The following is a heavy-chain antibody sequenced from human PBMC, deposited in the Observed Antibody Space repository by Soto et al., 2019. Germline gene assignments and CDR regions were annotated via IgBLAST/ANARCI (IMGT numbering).Heavy chain of an antibody. V-gene: IGHV5-10-1*01. CDR2: IDVSDSYI. CDR1: GYDFPNSW. D-gene: IGHD3-22*01. J-gene: IGHJ3*02. CDR3: ARVFDANDGSGYWIFDI. Sequence: GESLKISCQASGYDFPNSWISWVRQMPGKDLEWMARIDVSDSYINYNPSFKGHVTISTDKSITTAYLEWSSLKASDTAIYYCARVFDANDGSGYWIFDICGQGTTVTV.